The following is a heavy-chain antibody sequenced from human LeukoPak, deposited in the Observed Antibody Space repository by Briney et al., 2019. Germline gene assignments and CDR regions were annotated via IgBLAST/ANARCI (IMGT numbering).Heavy chain of an antibody. D-gene: IGHD6-6*01. CDR2: INHSGST. CDR3: AKTPTALVRGGYYFDS. V-gene: IGHV4-34*01. Sequence: SETLSLTCAVYGGSFSDYYWNWIRQSPGKGLEWIGEINHSGSTNYNPCLKTRVTISVDTSKNQFSLKLNSVTATDTAVYFCAKTPTALVRGGYYFDSWGQGTLVTVPS. CDR1: GGSFSDYY. J-gene: IGHJ4*02.